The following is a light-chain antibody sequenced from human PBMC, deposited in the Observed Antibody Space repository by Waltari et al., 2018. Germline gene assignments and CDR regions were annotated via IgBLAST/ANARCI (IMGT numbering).Light chain of an antibody. Sequence: QSVLTQPPSASGTPGQGVTISCSGGASNIGTNVVNWYQQVPGKAPKLLIYRSDRRPAGVPDRFSGSKSGTLASLAISGLQSEDEADYYCAAWDDSLNGRWVFGGGTKVTVL. J-gene: IGLJ3*02. V-gene: IGLV1-44*01. CDR3: AAWDDSLNGRWV. CDR1: ASNIGTNV. CDR2: RSD.